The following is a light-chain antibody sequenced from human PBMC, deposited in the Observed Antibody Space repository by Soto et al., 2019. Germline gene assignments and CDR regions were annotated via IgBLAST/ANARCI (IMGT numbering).Light chain of an antibody. V-gene: IGKV3-15*01. J-gene: IGKJ4*01. Sequence: EIVMTQSPATLSVSPGERATLSCRASQSISSNLAWYQQKPGQAPRLLMFRTSTRATGVPARFSGSRSGPEVTLTINSLQSEDFAIYYCQPYNNWPLTFGGGTKVDIK. CDR2: RTS. CDR3: QPYNNWPLT. CDR1: QSISSN.